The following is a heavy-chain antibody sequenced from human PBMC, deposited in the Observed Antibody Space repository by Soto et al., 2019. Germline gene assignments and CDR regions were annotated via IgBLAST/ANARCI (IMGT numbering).Heavy chain of an antibody. CDR2: IIPIFGAS. CDR1: GGTFSTSG. CDR3: ARDPRGGRAHDGFDV. V-gene: IGHV1-69*01. Sequence: QVHLVQSGAEMKKPGSSVRVSCEASGGTFSTSGFGWVRQAPGQGLEWMGGIIPIFGASNYAPKFQGRITISADESTSTSYLEMSGLKAEATDTYYCARDPRGGRAHDGFDVWGPGSLIIVS. J-gene: IGHJ3*01. D-gene: IGHD2-15*01.